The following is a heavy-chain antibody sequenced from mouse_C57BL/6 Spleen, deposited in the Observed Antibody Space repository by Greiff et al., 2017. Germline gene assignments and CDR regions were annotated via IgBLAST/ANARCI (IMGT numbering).Heavy chain of an antibody. D-gene: IGHD1-1*01. J-gene: IGHJ1*03. CDR3: ARDRSSYVGWYFDV. CDR2: ISDGGSYT. V-gene: IGHV5-4*01. CDR1: GFTFSSYA. Sequence: EVMLVESGGGLVKPGGSLKLSCAASGFTFSSYAMSWVRQTPEKRLEWVATISDGGSYTYYPDNVKGRFTISRDNAKNNLYLQMSHLKSEDTAMYYCARDRSSYVGWYFDVWGTGTTVTVSS.